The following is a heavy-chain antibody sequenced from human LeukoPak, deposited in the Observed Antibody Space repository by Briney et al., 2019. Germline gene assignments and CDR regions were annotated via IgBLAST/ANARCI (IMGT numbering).Heavy chain of an antibody. Sequence: ASVKVSCKVSGYTLTELAVHGVRQAPGKGLEWMGHFDPEDGETIYAQNFQGRVTVTEDTSADTAYMELSSPRSEDTGVYYCATDRITMIRGGRTYFYRGTDAWGQGTTVIVSS. V-gene: IGHV1-24*01. CDR1: GYTLTELA. J-gene: IGHJ6*02. D-gene: IGHD3-10*01. CDR3: ATDRITMIRGGRTYFYRGTDA. CDR2: FDPEDGET.